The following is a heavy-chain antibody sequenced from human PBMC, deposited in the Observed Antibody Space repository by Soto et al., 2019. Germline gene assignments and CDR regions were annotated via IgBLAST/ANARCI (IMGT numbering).Heavy chain of an antibody. V-gene: IGHV3-30*18. CDR1: GFTFSSYG. D-gene: IGHD6-13*01. J-gene: IGHJ4*02. CDR2: ISYDGSNK. CDR3: AKDWGQYSSSWYPWFDY. Sequence: GGSLRLSCAASGFTFSSYGMHWVRQAPGKGLEWVAVISYDGSNKYYADSVKGRFTISRDNSKNTLYLQMNSLRAEDTAVYYCAKDWGQYSSSWYPWFDYWGQGTLVTVSS.